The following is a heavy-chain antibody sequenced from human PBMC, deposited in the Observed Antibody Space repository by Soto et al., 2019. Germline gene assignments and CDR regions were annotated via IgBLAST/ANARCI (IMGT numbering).Heavy chain of an antibody. V-gene: IGHV3-30*18. CDR3: TKRRNVLRFLEWSSGMQV. Sequence: GGSLRLSCAASGFTFSNYGMHWVRQAPGKGLEWVAFISDDGSNKYYADSMKGRFTMSRDNSKSTLYLQMNSLRVEDTAVYYCTKRRNVLRFLEWSSGMQVWGQGTTVTVYS. D-gene: IGHD3-3*01. CDR1: GFTFSNYG. CDR2: ISDDGSNK. J-gene: IGHJ6*02.